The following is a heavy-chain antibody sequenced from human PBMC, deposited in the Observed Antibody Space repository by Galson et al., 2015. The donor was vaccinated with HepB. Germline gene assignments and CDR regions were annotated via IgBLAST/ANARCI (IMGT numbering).Heavy chain of an antibody. CDR3: ARDHTTWLRFGH. V-gene: IGHV4-38-2*02. D-gene: IGHD1-14*01. CDR1: GYSVSSGYY. CDR2: IYHSGST. Sequence: TLSLTCTVSGYSVSSGYYWGWIRQSPGKGLEWIGGIYHSGSTYYNPSLKSRVTISVDTSKNQFSLKLSSVTAADTAVYYCARDHTTWLRFGHWGQGTLVTVSS. J-gene: IGHJ5*02.